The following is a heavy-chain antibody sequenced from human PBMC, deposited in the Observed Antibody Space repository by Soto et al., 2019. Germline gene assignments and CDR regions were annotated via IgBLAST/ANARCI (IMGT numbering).Heavy chain of an antibody. J-gene: IGHJ6*02. Sequence: EVQLVESGGGLVQPGGSLRLSCAASGFTFSSYSMNWVRQAPGKGLEWVSYISSTSSTIYYADSVKGRFTISRDNAKNPRYLQMNSLRAEDTAVYYCARDSYYDILTGYHNYGMDVWGQGTTVTVSS. D-gene: IGHD3-9*01. CDR1: GFTFSSYS. V-gene: IGHV3-48*01. CDR3: ARDSYYDILTGYHNYGMDV. CDR2: ISSTSSTI.